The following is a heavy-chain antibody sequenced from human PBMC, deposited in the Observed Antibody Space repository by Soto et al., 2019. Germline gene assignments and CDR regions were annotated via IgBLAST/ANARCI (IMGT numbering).Heavy chain of an antibody. Sequence: ASVKVSCKASGGTFSSYAISWVRQAPGQGLEWMGGIIPIFGTANYARKFQGRVTITADESTSTAYMELSSLRSEDTAVYYCARVTNATAARPKRRLGIYYYYGMDVWGQGTTVTVSS. V-gene: IGHV1-69*13. D-gene: IGHD6-6*01. J-gene: IGHJ6*02. CDR1: GGTFSSYA. CDR2: IIPIFGTA. CDR3: ARVTNATAARPKRRLGIYYYYGMDV.